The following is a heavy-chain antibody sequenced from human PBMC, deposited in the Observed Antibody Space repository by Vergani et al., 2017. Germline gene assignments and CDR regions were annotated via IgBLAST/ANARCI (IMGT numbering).Heavy chain of an antibody. J-gene: IGHJ4*02. CDR3: ARRGRGYCSSSSCYIIDY. CDR2: IYPGDSDT. V-gene: IGHV5-51*03. CDR1: GYSFTSYW. Sequence: EVQLVQSGAEVKKPGESLKISCKASGYSFTSYWIGWVRQRPGKGLEWMGIIYPGDSDTRYSPPFQGQVTISADKSISTAYLQWSSLKAADTAMYYCARRGRGYCSSSSCYIIDYWGQGTLVTVSS. D-gene: IGHD2-2*02.